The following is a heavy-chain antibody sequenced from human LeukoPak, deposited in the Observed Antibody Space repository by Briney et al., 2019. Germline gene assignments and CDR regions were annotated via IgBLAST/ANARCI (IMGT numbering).Heavy chain of an antibody. J-gene: IGHJ5*02. CDR2: IYYSGST. Sequence: SQTLSLTCTVSGGSISSGDYYWSWIRRPPGKGLEWIGYIYYSGSTYYNPSLKSRVTISVDTSKNQFSLKLSSVTAADTAVYYCARGFSGVATVDPWGQGTLVTVSS. CDR1: GGSISSGDYY. D-gene: IGHD5-12*01. V-gene: IGHV4-30-4*01. CDR3: ARGFSGVATVDP.